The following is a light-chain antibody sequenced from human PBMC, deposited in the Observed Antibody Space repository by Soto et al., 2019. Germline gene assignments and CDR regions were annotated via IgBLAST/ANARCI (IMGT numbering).Light chain of an antibody. CDR2: EVS. V-gene: IGLV2-14*01. CDR3: SSYTIIKTVV. Sequence: QSALTQPASVSGSPGQSITISCTGTSSDIAPYKYVSWFQHHPGKAPKLIIFEVSNRPSGISDRFSGFKSANTAYLTISGVQPEDEADYHCSSYTIIKTVVFGGGTKLTVL. CDR1: SSDIAPYKY. J-gene: IGLJ2*01.